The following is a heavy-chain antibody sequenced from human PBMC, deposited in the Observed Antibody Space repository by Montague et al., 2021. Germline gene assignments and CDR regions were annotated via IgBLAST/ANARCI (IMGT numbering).Heavy chain of an antibody. CDR2: VSHGGRT. J-gene: IGHJ6*03. Sequence: SKTLSLTCTVSRSLINSDYYWGWIRQPPGKGLEWMGSVSHGGRTYYNPSLKSRVTISVDTSNDHFSLKLSSVTAADTAMHYCARERDRYYYMDIWGQGTLVTVSS. V-gene: IGHV4-38-2*02. CDR3: ARERDRYYYMDI. CDR1: RSLINSDYY.